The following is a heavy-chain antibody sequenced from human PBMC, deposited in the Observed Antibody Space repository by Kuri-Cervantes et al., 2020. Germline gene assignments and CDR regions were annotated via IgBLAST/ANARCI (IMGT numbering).Heavy chain of an antibody. CDR3: ARAGATILYFDL. CDR1: GYTFTSYY. J-gene: IGHJ2*01. D-gene: IGHD5-24*01. Sequence: SVKVSCKASGYTFTSYYMHWVRQAPGQGLEWMGGIIPIFGTANYAQKFQGRVTITADESSSTAYMELSSLRSEDTAVYYCARAGATILYFDLWGRGTLVTVSS. V-gene: IGHV1-69*13. CDR2: IIPIFGTA.